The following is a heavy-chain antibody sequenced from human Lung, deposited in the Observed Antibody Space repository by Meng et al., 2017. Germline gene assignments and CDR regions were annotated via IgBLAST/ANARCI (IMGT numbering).Heavy chain of an antibody. Sequence: VQLRRWGAGLLKPCETLSLTCVVAGGSFSDYYWSWIRQPPGKGLEWIGEINHSGSTNYNPSLESRATISVDTSQNNLSLKLSSVTAADSAVYYCARGPTTMAHDFDYWGQGTLVTVSS. CDR1: GGSFSDYY. V-gene: IGHV4-34*01. D-gene: IGHD4-11*01. J-gene: IGHJ4*02. CDR2: INHSGST. CDR3: ARGPTTMAHDFDY.